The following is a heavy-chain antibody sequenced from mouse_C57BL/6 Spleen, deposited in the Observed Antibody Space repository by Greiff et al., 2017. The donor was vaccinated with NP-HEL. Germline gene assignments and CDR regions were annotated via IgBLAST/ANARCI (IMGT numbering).Heavy chain of an antibody. J-gene: IGHJ1*03. CDR1: GYTFTDYY. Sequence: VQLQQSGAELVRPGASVKLSCKASGYTFTDYYINWVKQRPGQGLEWIARIYPGSGNTYYNEKFKGKATLTAEKSSSTAYMQLSSLTSEDSAVYFCARYYYGSSYGDFDVWGTGTTVTVSS. V-gene: IGHV1-76*01. CDR3: ARYYYGSSYGDFDV. CDR2: IYPGSGNT. D-gene: IGHD1-1*01.